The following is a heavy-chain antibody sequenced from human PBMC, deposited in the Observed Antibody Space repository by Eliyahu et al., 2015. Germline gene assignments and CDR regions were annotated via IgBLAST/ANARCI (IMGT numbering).Heavy chain of an antibody. V-gene: IGHV7-4-1*02. CDR1: NKYA. Sequence: NKYAINWVRQAPGQGLEWMGWINTQTGNPTYAQGFAGRFVFSLATSVSTAYLQINNLRSDDTAVYYCTTGFTNSLDYWGQG. D-gene: IGHD5-18*01. CDR2: INTQTGNP. CDR3: TTGFTNSLDY. J-gene: IGHJ4*02.